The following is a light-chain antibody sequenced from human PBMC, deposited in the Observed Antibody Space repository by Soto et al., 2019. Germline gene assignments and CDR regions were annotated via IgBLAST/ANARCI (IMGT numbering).Light chain of an antibody. CDR3: RQRSNWLWT. J-gene: IGKJ1*01. CDR1: QSVSSY. V-gene: IGKV3-11*01. Sequence: EIVLTQSPATLSLSPGERATLSCRASQSVSSYLAWYQQKPGQAPRLLIYDASNRATGIPAMFSGSGSGTDFTLTISSLEPEDFAVYYCRQRSNWLWTFGQGTKVEIK. CDR2: DAS.